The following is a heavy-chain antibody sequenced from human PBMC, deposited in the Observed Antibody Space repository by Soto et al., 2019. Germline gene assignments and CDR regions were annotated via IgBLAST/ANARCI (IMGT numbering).Heavy chain of an antibody. J-gene: IGHJ4*02. CDR3: AMEYCSSTSCYRDY. CDR2: IIPILGIA. D-gene: IGHD2-2*02. V-gene: IGHV1-69*02. CDR1: GGTFCSYT. Sequence: QVQLVQSGAEVKKPGSSVKVACKASGGTFCSYTISWVRQAPGQGLEWMGRIIPILGIANYAQKFQGRVTITADKSTSTAYMELSSLRSEETAVYYCAMEYCSSTSCYRDYWGQGTLVTVSS.